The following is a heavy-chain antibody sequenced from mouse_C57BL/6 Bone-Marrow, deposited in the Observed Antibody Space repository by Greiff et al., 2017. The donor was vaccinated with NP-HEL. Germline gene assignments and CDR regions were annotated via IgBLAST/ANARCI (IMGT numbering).Heavy chain of an antibody. Sequence: EVHLVESGEGLVKPGASLKLSCAASGFTFSSYAMSWVRQTPEKRLEWIAYISSGGDYIYYADTLKGRCTISRDNARNTPYLQMSRLKSEDTAMYYCTSPLIETVVALDSMDYWGQGTSVTVSS. D-gene: IGHD1-1*01. V-gene: IGHV5-9-1*02. CDR2: ISSGGDYI. J-gene: IGHJ4*01. CDR3: TSPLIETVVALDSMDY. CDR1: GFTFSSYA.